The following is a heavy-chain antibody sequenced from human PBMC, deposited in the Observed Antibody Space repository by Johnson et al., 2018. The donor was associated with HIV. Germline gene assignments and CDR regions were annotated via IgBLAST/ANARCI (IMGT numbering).Heavy chain of an antibody. CDR2: IYSGGST. CDR1: GFTVSSNY. CDR3: ARGGGVVGNAFDI. D-gene: IGHD1-26*01. Sequence: EVLLLESGGGVVRPGGSLRLSCGASGFTVSSNYMNWVRQAPGKGLEWVSVIYSGGSTYDANSVKGRFTISRDNSKNTLYLQMGSLRAEDMAVYYCARGGGVVGNAFDIWGQGTMVTVSS. V-gene: IGHV3-66*01. J-gene: IGHJ3*02.